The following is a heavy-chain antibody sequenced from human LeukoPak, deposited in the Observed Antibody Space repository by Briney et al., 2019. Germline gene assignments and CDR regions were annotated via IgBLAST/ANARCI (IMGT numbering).Heavy chain of an antibody. CDR2: IYYSGST. D-gene: IGHD6-13*01. Sequence: SETLSLTCTVSGGSISSGGYYWSWIRQHPGKGLEWIGHIYYSGSTYYNPSLKSRVTISVDTSKNQFSLKLSSVTAADTAVYYCARGAGASSWYFDLWGRGTLVTVSS. V-gene: IGHV4-31*03. CDR3: ARGAGASSWYFDL. J-gene: IGHJ2*01. CDR1: GGSISSGGYY.